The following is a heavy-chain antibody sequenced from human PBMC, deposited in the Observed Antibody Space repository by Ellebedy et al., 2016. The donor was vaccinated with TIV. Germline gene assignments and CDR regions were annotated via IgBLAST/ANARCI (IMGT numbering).Heavy chain of an antibody. V-gene: IGHV3-66*01. CDR1: ELTVTSNF. Sequence: LSLTCAASELTVTSNFMSWVRQAPGKGLARVSTIAIDSTTYYTDSVKGRFTTSIDNSTNTLDIQTNSLRAEDTAVYYCARETYNDVDLKQWGIFDIWGQGTMVTVSS. D-gene: IGHD2-8*01. CDR3: ARETYNDVDLKQWGIFDI. J-gene: IGHJ3*02. CDR2: IAIDSTT.